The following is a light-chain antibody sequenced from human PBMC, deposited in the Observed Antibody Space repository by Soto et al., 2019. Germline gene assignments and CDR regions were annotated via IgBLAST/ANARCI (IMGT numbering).Light chain of an antibody. CDR1: QGIRDD. J-gene: IGKJ1*01. V-gene: IGKV1-17*01. Sequence: DIQMTESPSSMSASVGYRVTITCRASQGIRDDLGWYQQKPGKAPQSLIYGASSLQSGVPSRFSGSGSGTEFTLTISSLKTEDFATYYCLQHNTYTWTFGQGTKVDIK. CDR3: LQHNTYTWT. CDR2: GAS.